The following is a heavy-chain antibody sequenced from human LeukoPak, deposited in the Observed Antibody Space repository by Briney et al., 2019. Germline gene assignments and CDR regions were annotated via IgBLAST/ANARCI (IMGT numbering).Heavy chain of an antibody. CDR2: IASETYGGTA. CDR3: TRDQTPYY. CDR1: GFTIGDYA. V-gene: IGHV3-49*04. J-gene: IGHJ4*02. Sequence: GGSLRLSCTASGFTIGDYAMTWVRQAPGKGLEWVGFIASETYGGTAEYAASVKGRFTISRDDSKSIAYLQMNSLKTEDTAVYYCTRDQTPYYWGQGTLVTVSS.